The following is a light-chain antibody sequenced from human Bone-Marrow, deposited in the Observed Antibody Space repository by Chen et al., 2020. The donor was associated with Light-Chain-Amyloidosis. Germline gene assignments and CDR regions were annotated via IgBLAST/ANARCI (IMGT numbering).Light chain of an antibody. CDR1: DLPTKY. CDR2: RDT. V-gene: IGLV3-25*03. J-gene: IGLJ2*01. CDR3: QSADSSGTYEVI. Sequence: SSELTQPPSVSVSPGQTARLTCSGDDLPTKYAYWYQQKPGQAPVLVIHRDTDRPSGISERFSGSSSGTTATLTISGVQAKDEADYHCQSADSSGTYEVIFGGGTKLTVL.